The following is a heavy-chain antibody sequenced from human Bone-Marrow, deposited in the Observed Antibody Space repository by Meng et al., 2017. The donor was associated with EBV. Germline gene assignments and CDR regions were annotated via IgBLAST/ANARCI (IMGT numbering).Heavy chain of an antibody. CDR3: ARSTAVAAPPITMIPTTGWFDP. J-gene: IGHJ5*02. V-gene: IGHV4-34*01. CDR1: GGSFSGYY. Sequence: QVALRQWGAGLLKPSETLSLTCAVYGGSFSGYYWSWIRQPPGKGLEWIGEINHSGSTNYNPSLKSRVTISVDTSKNQFSLKLSSVTAADTAVYYCARSTAVAAPPITMIPTTGWFDPWGQGTLVTVSS. D-gene: IGHD3-22*01. CDR2: INHSGST.